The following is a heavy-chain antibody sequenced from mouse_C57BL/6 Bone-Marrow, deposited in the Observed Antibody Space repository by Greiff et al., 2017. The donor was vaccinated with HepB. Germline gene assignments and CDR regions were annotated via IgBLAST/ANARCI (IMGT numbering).Heavy chain of an antibody. CDR1: GFTFSNYW. CDR3: TSMVTTDWYFDV. J-gene: IGHJ1*03. CDR2: IRLKSDNYAT. D-gene: IGHD2-2*01. V-gene: IGHV6-3*01. Sequence: EVQLVESGGGLVQPGGSMKLSCVASGFTFSNYWMNWVRQSPEKGLEWVAQIRLKSDNYATHYAESGKGRFTISRDDSKSSVYLQMNNLRAEDTGIYYCTSMVTTDWYFDVWGTGTTVTVSS.